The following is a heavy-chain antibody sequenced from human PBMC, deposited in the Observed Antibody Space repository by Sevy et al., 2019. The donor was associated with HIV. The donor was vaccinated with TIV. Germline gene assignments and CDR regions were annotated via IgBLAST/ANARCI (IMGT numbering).Heavy chain of an antibody. CDR3: ARDGGCSSTRCLLYFDY. Sequence: GGSLRLSCATSGFTFSTYSMNWVRQAPGKGLEWVSSISSSGNYIYYTDSVRGRFTISRDNAKNSLSLQMNSLRAEDTAIYYCARDGGCSSTRCLLYFDYWGQGSLVTVSS. V-gene: IGHV3-21*01. J-gene: IGHJ4*02. CDR1: GFTFSTYS. CDR2: ISSSGNYI. D-gene: IGHD2-2*01.